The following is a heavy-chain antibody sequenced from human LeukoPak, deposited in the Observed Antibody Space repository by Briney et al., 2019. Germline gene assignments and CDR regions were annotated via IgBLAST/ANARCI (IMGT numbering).Heavy chain of an antibody. Sequence: PSETLSLTCTVSGGSISSYYWSWIRQPPGKGLEWIGYIFYSGNTNYNPSLKSRVTISVDTSKNQFSLKLSSVTAADTAVYYCASRYSSGWYYFDYWGQGTLVTVSS. D-gene: IGHD6-19*01. V-gene: IGHV4-59*08. J-gene: IGHJ4*02. CDR3: ASRYSSGWYYFDY. CDR2: IFYSGNT. CDR1: GGSISSYY.